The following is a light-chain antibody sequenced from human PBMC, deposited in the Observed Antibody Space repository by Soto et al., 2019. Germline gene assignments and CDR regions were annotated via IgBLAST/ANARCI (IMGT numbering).Light chain of an antibody. V-gene: IGKV3-11*01. J-gene: IGKJ4*01. CDR3: EQRSNWPLT. Sequence: EIVLTQSPATLSLSPGERATLSCRASQSVSSYLAWYQQKPGQAPRLLIYDASNRATGIPARFSGSGSGTDFTLTSSSLEPEDVAVSYCEQRSNWPLTFGGGTKVEIK. CDR2: DAS. CDR1: QSVSSY.